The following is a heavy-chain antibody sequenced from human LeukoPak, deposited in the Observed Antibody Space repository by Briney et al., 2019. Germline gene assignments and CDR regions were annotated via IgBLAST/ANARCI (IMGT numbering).Heavy chain of an antibody. V-gene: IGHV4-31*03. CDR1: GGSISSGGYY. D-gene: IGHD3-3*01. J-gene: IGHJ4*02. Sequence: PSETLSLTCTVSGGSISSGGYYWSWIRQHPGKGLEWIGYIYNSGSTYYNPSLKSRVIISVDTSKNQFSLKLSSVTAADTAVYYCARDSGRSGYFDSWGQGTLVTVSS. CDR3: ARDSGRSGYFDS. CDR2: IYNSGST.